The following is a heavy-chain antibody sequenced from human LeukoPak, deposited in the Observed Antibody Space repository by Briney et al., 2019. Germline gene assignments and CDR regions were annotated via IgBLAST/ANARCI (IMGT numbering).Heavy chain of an antibody. CDR3: ARDGYSPPSGYFPFDY. CDR2: ISSSASTI. CDR1: GFTFSSYS. Sequence: GGSLRLSCAASGFTFSSYSMNWVRQAPGKGLEWVSYISSSASTIYYADSVKGRFTISRDNAKNSLYLQMSSLRAEDTAVYYCARDGYSPPSGYFPFDYWGQGTQVTVSS. J-gene: IGHJ4*02. D-gene: IGHD3-22*01. V-gene: IGHV3-48*04.